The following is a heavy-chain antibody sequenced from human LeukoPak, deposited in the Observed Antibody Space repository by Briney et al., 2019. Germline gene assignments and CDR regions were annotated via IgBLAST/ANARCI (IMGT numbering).Heavy chain of an antibody. CDR3: ARDPDDSSGYYPFYFDY. CDR1: GGTFSSYA. CDR2: IIPILGIA. D-gene: IGHD3-22*01. V-gene: IGHV1-69*04. J-gene: IGHJ4*02. Sequence: SVKVSCKASGGTFSSYAISWVRQAPGQGLEWMGRIIPILGIANYAQKVQGRVTITADKSTSTAYMELSSLRSEDTAVYYCARDPDDSSGYYPFYFDYWGQGTLVTVSS.